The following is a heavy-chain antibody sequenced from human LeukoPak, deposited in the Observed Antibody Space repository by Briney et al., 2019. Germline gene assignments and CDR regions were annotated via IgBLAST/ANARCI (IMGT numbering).Heavy chain of an antibody. CDR2: ISSNGGST. CDR3: ARALYYYYYMDV. V-gene: IGHV3-64*01. CDR1: GFTFSSYS. Sequence: PGGSLRLSCAASGFTFSSYSMHWVRQAPGKGLEYVSAISSNGGSTYYANAVKGRFTISRDNSKNTLYLQMGSLRAEDMAVYYCARALYYYYYMDVWEKGTTVTVSS. J-gene: IGHJ6*03.